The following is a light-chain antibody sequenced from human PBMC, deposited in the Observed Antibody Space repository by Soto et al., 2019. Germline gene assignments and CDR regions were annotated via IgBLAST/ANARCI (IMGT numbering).Light chain of an antibody. Sequence: EIVLTQSPGTLSLSPGERASLSCRASQSVISSYLAWYQQKPGQAPRLLIYGASNRATGIPDRFSGRGSGTDFTLTISRLEPEDFAMYFCQQYHSSPPTFTFGQGTKLEI. CDR2: GAS. CDR1: QSVISSY. J-gene: IGKJ2*01. CDR3: QQYHSSPPTFT. V-gene: IGKV3-20*01.